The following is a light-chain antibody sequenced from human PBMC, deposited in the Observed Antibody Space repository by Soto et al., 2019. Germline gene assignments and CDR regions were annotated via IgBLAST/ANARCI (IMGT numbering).Light chain of an antibody. V-gene: IGKV3-20*01. Sequence: IVLTQSPGTLSLSPWERATLSCRASQTVSSRYFAWYQQKPGQAPRLLIYGASDRATGTPDRFSGSGSGTDFTLTISRLEAEDFAVYYCQQYGSPGITFGQGTRLEIK. J-gene: IGKJ5*01. CDR2: GAS. CDR3: QQYGSPGIT. CDR1: QTVSSRY.